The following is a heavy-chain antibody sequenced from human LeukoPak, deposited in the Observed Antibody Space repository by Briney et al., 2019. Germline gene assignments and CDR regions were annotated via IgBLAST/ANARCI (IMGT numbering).Heavy chain of an antibody. Sequence: RAGGSLRLSCAASGFIFSTYAMSWVRPAPGKGLEWVALSYREEWVAISYSGGTSQYAESVKGRFTISRDNSRNTLSLQMKSRRAEDTALYYCARVWELSFDHWGQGTLVTVSS. CDR1: GFIFSTYA. D-gene: IGHD1-26*01. CDR2: ISYSGGTS. CDR3: ARVWELSFDH. J-gene: IGHJ4*02. V-gene: IGHV3-23*01.